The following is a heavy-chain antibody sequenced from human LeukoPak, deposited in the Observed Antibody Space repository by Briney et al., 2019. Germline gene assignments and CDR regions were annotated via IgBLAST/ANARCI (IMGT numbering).Heavy chain of an antibody. Sequence: GGSLRLSCAASGFTFSSYWMHWVRQAPGKGLVWVSRINSDGSSTSYADSVKGRFTISRDNAKNTLYLQMNSLRAEDTAAYYCARGRYSYGRSLDYWGQGTLVTVSS. V-gene: IGHV3-74*01. CDR2: INSDGSST. J-gene: IGHJ4*02. CDR3: ARGRYSYGRSLDY. CDR1: GFTFSSYW. D-gene: IGHD5-18*01.